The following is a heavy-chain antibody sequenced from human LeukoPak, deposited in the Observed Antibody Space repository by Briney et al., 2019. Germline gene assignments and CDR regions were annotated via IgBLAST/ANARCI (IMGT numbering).Heavy chain of an antibody. CDR1: GFTFSSYD. CDR3: ARATGSSEFDY. J-gene: IGHJ4*02. Sequence: PGGSLRLSCAASGFTFSSYDMHWVRQATGKGLEWVSAIGTAGDTYYPGSMKGRFTISRENAKNSLYLQMNSLRAGDTAVYYCARATGSSEFDYWGQGTLVTVSS. V-gene: IGHV3-13*01. CDR2: IGTAGDT. D-gene: IGHD6-6*01.